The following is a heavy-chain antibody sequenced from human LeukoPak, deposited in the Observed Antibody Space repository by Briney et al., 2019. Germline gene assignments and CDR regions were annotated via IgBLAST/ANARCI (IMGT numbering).Heavy chain of an antibody. Sequence: GGSLRLSCAASGFTFSSYSMNWVRQAPGKGLEWVSSISSSSSYIYYADSVKGRFTISRDNAKNSLYLQMNSLRAEDTAVYYCTTDEGGGYYDSSGYYYTFDYWGQGTLVTVSS. D-gene: IGHD3-22*01. CDR2: ISSSSSYI. V-gene: IGHV3-21*01. CDR1: GFTFSSYS. J-gene: IGHJ4*02. CDR3: TTDEGGGYYDSSGYYYTFDY.